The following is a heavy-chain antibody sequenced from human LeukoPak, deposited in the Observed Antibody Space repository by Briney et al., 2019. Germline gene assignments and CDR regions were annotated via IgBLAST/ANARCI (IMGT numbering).Heavy chain of an antibody. J-gene: IGHJ4*02. Sequence: GGSLRLSCAASGFTFSTYTMSWVRQAPGKGLEWVSQITSSSVIFYADSVKGRFTISRDNAKNSLYLQMNSLRVEDTAVYYCARDDLAVADPFDYWGQGTLVTVSS. V-gene: IGHV3-48*04. D-gene: IGHD6-19*01. CDR3: ARDDLAVADPFDY. CDR2: ITSSSVI. CDR1: GFTFSTYT.